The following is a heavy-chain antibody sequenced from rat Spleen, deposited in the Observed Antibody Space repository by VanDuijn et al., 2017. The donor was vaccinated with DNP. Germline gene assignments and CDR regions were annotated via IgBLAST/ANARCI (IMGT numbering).Heavy chain of an antibody. D-gene: IGHD1-4*01. Sequence: EVQLVESGGGLVQPGRSLKLSCAASGFTFSDYYMAWVRQPPKKGLEWVAYISHEGSSTYSGYSVKGRFSISRDNAKSTLYLQMNSLRSEDTATYYCARGNYPGINTFDYWGQGVMVTVSS. V-gene: IGHV5-22*01. CDR3: ARGNYPGINTFDY. CDR2: ISHEGSST. J-gene: IGHJ2*01. CDR1: GFTFSDYY.